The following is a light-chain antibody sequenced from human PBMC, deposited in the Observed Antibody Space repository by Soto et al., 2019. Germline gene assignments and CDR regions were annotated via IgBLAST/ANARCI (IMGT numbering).Light chain of an antibody. CDR1: QSVSSTY. Sequence: EIVLTQSQGTLSLSPVERSNLXCRASQSVSSTYLAWYQQRPGQAPRLLIYDASVRATGTPARFSGSGSGTAFTLTISSLEPEDFALYYCQQRSTWPTFGQGTRLEIK. CDR2: DAS. V-gene: IGKV3D-20*02. CDR3: QQRSTWPT. J-gene: IGKJ5*01.